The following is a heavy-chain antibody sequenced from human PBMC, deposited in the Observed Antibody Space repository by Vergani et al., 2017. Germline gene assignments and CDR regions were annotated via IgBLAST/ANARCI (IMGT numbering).Heavy chain of an antibody. CDR2: IRSKTDGGTT. CDR3: TTDLRQNDAFDI. V-gene: IGHV3-15*01. D-gene: IGHD4-17*01. J-gene: IGHJ3*02. CDR1: GFTFSGSG. Sequence: EVQLVESGGGLVQPGGSLKLSCAASGFTFSGSGMHWVRQASGKGLEWVGRIRSKTDGGTTDYAAPVKGRFTISRDDSKNTLYLQMNSLKTEDTAVYYCTTDLRQNDAFDIWGQGTMVTVSS.